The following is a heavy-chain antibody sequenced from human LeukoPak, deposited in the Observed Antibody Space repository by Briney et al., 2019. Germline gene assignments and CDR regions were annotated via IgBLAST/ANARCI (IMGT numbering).Heavy chain of an antibody. V-gene: IGHV3-23*01. Sequence: GGSLRLSCAASGFTFSSYAMSWVRQAPGKGLEWVAVISGSGATTYSADSVKGRFTTSRDNSKNTLYLQMNSLRAEDTAVYYCAKGGFFSSFDPWGQGTLVTVSS. CDR1: GFTFSSYA. J-gene: IGHJ5*02. CDR2: ISGSGATT. CDR3: AKGGFFSSFDP. D-gene: IGHD3-16*01.